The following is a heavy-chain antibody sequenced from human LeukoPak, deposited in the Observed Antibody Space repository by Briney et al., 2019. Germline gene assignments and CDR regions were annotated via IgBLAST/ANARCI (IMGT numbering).Heavy chain of an antibody. CDR3: ARNSATGRSY. CDR2: VNHSGNT. J-gene: IGHJ4*02. D-gene: IGHD1-1*01. Sequence: SESLSLTCAVYGGSFSGYYWSWIRAHPGKGLEWICEVNHSGNTNYNPSLKSRVTMSVDTSKNQFSLKLTPVTAADTAVYHCARNSATGRSYWGQGSLVTVSS. V-gene: IGHV4-34*01. CDR1: GGSFSGYY.